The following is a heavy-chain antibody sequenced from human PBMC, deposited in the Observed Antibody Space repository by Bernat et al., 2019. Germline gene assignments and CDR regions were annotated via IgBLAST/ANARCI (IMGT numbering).Heavy chain of an antibody. J-gene: IGHJ6*03. CDR2: IIPIFGTA. Sequence: QVQLVQSGAEVKKPGSSVKVSCKASGGTFSSYAISWVRQAPGQGLEWMGGIIPIFGTANYAQKFQGRVTITADESTSTAYMELSSLRSEDTAVYYCARVYLNGSGSYNPTSYYYYYYMDVWGKGTTVTVS. D-gene: IGHD3-10*01. CDR3: ARVYLNGSGSYNPTSYYYYYYMDV. V-gene: IGHV1-69*01. CDR1: GGTFSSYA.